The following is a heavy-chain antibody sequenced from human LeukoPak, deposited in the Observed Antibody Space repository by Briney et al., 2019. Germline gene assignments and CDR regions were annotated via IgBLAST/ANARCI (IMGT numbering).Heavy chain of an antibody. J-gene: IGHJ3*02. Sequence: PSETLSLTCTVSGGSISTSSYYWGWIRQPPGKGLEWIGSIYYSGKTYYNASLKSRLTISVDTSKNQFSLKLTSVTAADTAVYYCSRVFYGDYWFSSDAFDIWGQGTMVTVSS. CDR2: IYYSGKT. V-gene: IGHV4-39*07. D-gene: IGHD4-17*01. CDR1: GGSISTSSYY. CDR3: SRVFYGDYWFSSDAFDI.